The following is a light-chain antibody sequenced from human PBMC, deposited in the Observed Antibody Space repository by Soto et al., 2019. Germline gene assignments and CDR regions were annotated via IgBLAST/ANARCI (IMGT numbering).Light chain of an antibody. CDR1: QSVSSSY. V-gene: IGKV3-20*01. Sequence: EIVLTQSPGTLSLSPGERATLSCRASQSVSSSYLAWYQQKPGQAPRPLIYGASSRATGIPDRFSGSGSGTDFTLTISRLEPEDFAVDYCQQYGSSPHTFGGGTKVEIK. CDR2: GAS. CDR3: QQYGSSPHT. J-gene: IGKJ4*01.